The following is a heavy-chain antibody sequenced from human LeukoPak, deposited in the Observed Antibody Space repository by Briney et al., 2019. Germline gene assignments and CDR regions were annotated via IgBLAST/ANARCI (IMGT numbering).Heavy chain of an antibody. Sequence: SETLSLTCAVSGYSISSSNWWGWTRQPPGKGLEWIGYIYYSGSTYYNPSLKSRVTMSVDTSKNQFSLKLSSVTAVDTAVYYCARQSSGSYLDYWGQGTLVTVSS. V-gene: IGHV4-28*01. CDR2: IYYSGST. CDR1: GYSISSSNW. J-gene: IGHJ4*02. D-gene: IGHD1-26*01. CDR3: ARQSSGSYLDY.